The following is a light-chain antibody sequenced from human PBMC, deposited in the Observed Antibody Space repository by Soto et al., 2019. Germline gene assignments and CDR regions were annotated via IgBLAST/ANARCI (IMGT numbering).Light chain of an antibody. CDR1: SSDVGRYNF. CDR2: DVS. Sequence: QSALTQPRSVSGSPGQSVTISCTGTSSDVGRYNFVSWYQQHPGKAPKLIVYDVSTRPSGVPDRFSGSKSGNTASLTISGLQAEDEADYYCCSYAGSYTLFGGGTKVTVL. CDR3: CSYAGSYTL. V-gene: IGLV2-11*01. J-gene: IGLJ2*01.